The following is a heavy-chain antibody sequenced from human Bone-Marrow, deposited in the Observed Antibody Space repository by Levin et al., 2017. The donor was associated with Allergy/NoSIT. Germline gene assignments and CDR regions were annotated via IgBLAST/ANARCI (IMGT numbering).Heavy chain of an antibody. CDR1: GFTFSDYY. CDR2: ISSSGTTI. Sequence: LSLTCAASGFTFSDYYMNWIRQAPGKGLEWVSYISSSGTTIYHADAVRGRFTVSRDNAKNSLYLQMNTLKAEDTAVYYCASQDGTYWGQGTLVTVSS. V-gene: IGHV3-11*01. D-gene: IGHD1-14*01. CDR3: ASQDGTY. J-gene: IGHJ4*02.